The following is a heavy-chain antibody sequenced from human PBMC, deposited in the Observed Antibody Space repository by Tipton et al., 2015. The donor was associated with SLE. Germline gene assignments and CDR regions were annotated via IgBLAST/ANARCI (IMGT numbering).Heavy chain of an antibody. CDR2: IIPIFGTS. Sequence: VQLVQSGAEVKKPGSSVKVSCKVSGGTFSNYAIYWVRQAPGQGLKWMGGIIPIFGTSNSAQRFQGRITITADESTSTAYMELSSLRSGDSAVYYCARMMRTGLYGMDVWGQGTTVTVSS. J-gene: IGHJ6*02. CDR3: ARMMRTGLYGMDV. V-gene: IGHV1-69*01. CDR1: GGTFSNYA. D-gene: IGHD3-10*01.